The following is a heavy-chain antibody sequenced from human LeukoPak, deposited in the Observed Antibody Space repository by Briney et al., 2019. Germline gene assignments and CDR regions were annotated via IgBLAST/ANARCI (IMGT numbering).Heavy chain of an antibody. CDR2: IYSGGST. D-gene: IGHD6-19*01. J-gene: IGHJ4*02. V-gene: IGHV3-53*01. CDR1: GFTFSSNY. CDR3: ARARPQYSSGWYFDY. Sequence: GGSLRLSCAASGFTFSSNYMSWVRQAPGKGLDWVSVIYSGGSTYYSDSVKGRFTISRDNSKNTLYLQMNSLRAEDTAVYYCARARPQYSSGWYFDYWGEGTLVTVSS.